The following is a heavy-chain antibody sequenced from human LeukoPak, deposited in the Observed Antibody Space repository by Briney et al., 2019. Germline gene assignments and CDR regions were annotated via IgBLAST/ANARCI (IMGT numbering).Heavy chain of an antibody. D-gene: IGHD3-10*01. CDR1: GFTFDDYA. CDR3: AKAKLLWFGELLS. CDR2: ISWNSGSI. Sequence: AGGSLRLSCAASGFTFDDYAMHWVRQAPGKGLEWASGISWNSGSIGYADSVKGRFTISRDNAKNSLYLQMNSLRAEDTALYYCAKAKLLWFGELLSWGQGTLVTVSS. V-gene: IGHV3-9*01. J-gene: IGHJ4*02.